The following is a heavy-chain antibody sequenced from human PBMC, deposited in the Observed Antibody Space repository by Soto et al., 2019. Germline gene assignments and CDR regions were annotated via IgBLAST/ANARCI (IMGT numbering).Heavy chain of an antibody. V-gene: IGHV3-21*01. CDR2: ISSSSCYI. J-gene: IGHJ6*02. Sequence: GGTLRLSFAASGLTLSSYRMNRVRQAPGKGLKWVSSISSSSCYIYYADSVKGRFTISRDNAKNSLYIQNHRLKEEDPTVVHSARDHAPMAVAGKKYCYYCMDVRHQRT. CDR1: GLTLSSYR. D-gene: IGHD6-19*01. CDR3: ARDHAPMAVAGKKYCYYCMDV.